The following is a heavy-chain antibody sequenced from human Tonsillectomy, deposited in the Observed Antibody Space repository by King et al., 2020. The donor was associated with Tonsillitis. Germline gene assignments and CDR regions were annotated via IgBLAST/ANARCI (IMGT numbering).Heavy chain of an antibody. CDR3: ARDLTIFRVFDL. CDR1: GGSISSGDYY. J-gene: IGHJ3*01. V-gene: IGHV4-30-4*01. Sequence: VQLQESGPGLVKPSQTLSLTCTVSGGSISSGDYYWTWIRQPPGKGLEWIGYIYYSGNTYYHPSLKSRVTISIDTSKNHFSLNLSSVTAADPAVYYCARDLTIFRVFDLWGRGTMVTVSS. D-gene: IGHD3-9*01. CDR2: IYYSGNT.